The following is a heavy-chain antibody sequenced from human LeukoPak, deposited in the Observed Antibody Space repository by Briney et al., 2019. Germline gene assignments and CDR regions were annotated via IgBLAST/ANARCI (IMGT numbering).Heavy chain of an antibody. CDR2: IRYDGSNK. Sequence: GRSLRLSCAASGFTFSSYGMHWVRQAPGKGLEWVAVIRYDGSNKYYADSVKGRFTISRDNSKNTLYLQMNSLRAEDTAVYYCAKGHSSGYYILLGAEYFQHWGQGTLVTVSS. CDR3: AKGHSSGYYILLGAEYFQH. CDR1: GFTFSSYG. V-gene: IGHV3-33*06. J-gene: IGHJ1*01. D-gene: IGHD3-22*01.